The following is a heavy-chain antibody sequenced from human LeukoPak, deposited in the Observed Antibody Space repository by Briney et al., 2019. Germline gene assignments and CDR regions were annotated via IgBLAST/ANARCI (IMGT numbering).Heavy chain of an antibody. J-gene: IGHJ4*02. D-gene: IGHD3-16*01. V-gene: IGHV3-48*03. CDR1: GFTFSSYE. Sequence: GGSLRLSCAASGFTFSSYEMNWVRQAPGKGLEWVSYISSSGSTIYYADSVKGRFTISRDNAKNSLYLQMNSLRAEDTAVYYCARDTFGGVGIDYWGQGTLVTVSS. CDR3: ARDTFGGVGIDY. CDR2: ISSSGSTI.